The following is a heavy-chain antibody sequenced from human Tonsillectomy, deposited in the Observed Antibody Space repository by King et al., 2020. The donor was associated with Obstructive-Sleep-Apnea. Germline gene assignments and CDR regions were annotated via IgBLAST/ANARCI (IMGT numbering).Heavy chain of an antibody. CDR1: GFTFSSYG. D-gene: IGHD1-26*01. Sequence: QLVQSGGGVVQPGRSLRLSCAASGFTFSSYGMHWVRQAPGKGLEWVAVISYDGSNKYYADSVKGRFTISRDNSKNTLYLQMNSLRAEDTAVYYCAKDRIVGATEGYYFDYWGQGTLVIVSS. CDR2: ISYDGSNK. J-gene: IGHJ4*02. V-gene: IGHV3-30*18. CDR3: AKDRIVGATEGYYFDY.